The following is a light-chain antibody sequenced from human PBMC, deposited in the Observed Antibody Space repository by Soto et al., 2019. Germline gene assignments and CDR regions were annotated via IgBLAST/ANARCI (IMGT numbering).Light chain of an antibody. CDR1: QSVSSAN. CDR3: QQYNNWWT. Sequence: EIVLTQSPATLSLSPGERATLSCRASQSVSSANFAWYQQKPGQAPRLLIYGASSRATGIPDRFSGSGSGTEFTLTISSLQSEDFGVYYCQQYNNWWTFGQGTKVDIK. V-gene: IGKV3D-15*01. J-gene: IGKJ1*01. CDR2: GAS.